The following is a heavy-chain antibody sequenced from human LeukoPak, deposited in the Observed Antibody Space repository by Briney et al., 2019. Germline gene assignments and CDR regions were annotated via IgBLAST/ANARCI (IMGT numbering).Heavy chain of an antibody. V-gene: IGHV3-48*04. CDR2: ISSSGSTI. D-gene: IGHD4-11*01. CDR1: GFTFSSYA. J-gene: IGHJ4*02. Sequence: PGGSLRLSCAASGFTFSSYAMHWVRQAPGKGLEWVSYISSSGSTIYYADSVKGRFTISRDNAKNSLYLQMNSLRAEDTAVYYCARDRTLYSNLGYFDYWGQGTLVTVSS. CDR3: ARDRTLYSNLGYFDY.